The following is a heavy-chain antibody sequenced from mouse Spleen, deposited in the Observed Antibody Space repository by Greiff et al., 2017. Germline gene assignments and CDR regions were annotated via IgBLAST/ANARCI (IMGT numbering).Heavy chain of an antibody. J-gene: IGHJ4*01. CDR1: GYAFTNYL. Sequence: QVQLQQSGAELVRPGTSVKVSCKASGYAFTNYLIEWVKQRPGQGLEWIGVINPGSGGTNYNEKFKGKATLTADKSSSTAYMQLSSLTSEDSAVYFCARLIYYYDGSYPMGYWGQGTSVTVSS. CDR3: ARLIYYYDGSYPMGY. V-gene: IGHV1-54*01. CDR2: INPGSGGT. D-gene: IGHD1-1*01.